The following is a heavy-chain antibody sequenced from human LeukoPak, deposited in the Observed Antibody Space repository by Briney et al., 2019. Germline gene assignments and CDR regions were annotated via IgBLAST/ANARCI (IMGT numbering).Heavy chain of an antibody. J-gene: IGHJ3*01. CDR2: IYSGGSI. V-gene: IGHV3-53*01. Sequence: GGSLRLSCAASGFXVSNSFIGWVRQALGKGLEWVSVIYSGGSIYYADSVKGRFTISRDNSKNTLYLQMDSLRADDTAVYYCARVDNIVATIPDLWGQGTMVTVSS. CDR3: ARVDNIVATIPDL. CDR1: GFXVSNSF. D-gene: IGHD5-12*01.